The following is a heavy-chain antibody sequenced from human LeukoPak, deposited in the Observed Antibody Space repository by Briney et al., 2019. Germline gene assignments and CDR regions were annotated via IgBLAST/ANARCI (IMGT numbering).Heavy chain of an antibody. CDR2: INHSGST. CDR1: GGSFSGYY. V-gene: IGHV4-34*01. CDR3: AREKGYDFWSGYLMSRYYYYMDV. D-gene: IGHD3-3*01. J-gene: IGHJ6*03. Sequence: SETLSLTCAVYGGSFSGYYWSWIRQPPGKGLEWIGEINHSGSTNYNPSLKSRVTISVDTSKNQFSLKLSSVTAADTAVYYCAREKGYDFWSGYLMSRYYYYMDVWGKGTTVTVSS.